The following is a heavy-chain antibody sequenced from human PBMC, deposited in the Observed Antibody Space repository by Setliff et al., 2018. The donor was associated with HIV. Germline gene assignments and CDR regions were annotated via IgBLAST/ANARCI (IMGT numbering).Heavy chain of an antibody. CDR3: ARAFAGFYYYGMDV. D-gene: IGHD1-1*01. V-gene: IGHV4-34*01. CDR2: INHSGST. CDR1: GGSFSGYY. J-gene: IGHJ6*02. Sequence: SETLSLTCAVYGGSFSGYYWSWIRQPPGKGLEWIGEINHSGSTNYNPSLKSRVTISVDTSKNQFSLKLSSVTAADTAVYYCARAFAGFYYYGMDVWDQGTTVTVSS.